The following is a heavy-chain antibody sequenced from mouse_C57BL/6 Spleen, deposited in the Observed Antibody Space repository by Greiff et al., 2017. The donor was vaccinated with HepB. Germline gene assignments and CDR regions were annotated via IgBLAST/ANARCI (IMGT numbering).Heavy chain of an antibody. V-gene: IGHV1-82*01. CDR2: IYPGDGDT. Sequence: QVQLQQSGPELVKPGASVKISCKASGYAFSSSWMNWVKQRPGKGLEWIGRIYPGDGDTNYNGKFKGKATLTADKSSSTAYMQLSSLTSEDSAVYFCAREERGYWGQGTTLTVSS. CDR3: AREERGY. CDR1: GYAFSSSW. J-gene: IGHJ2*01.